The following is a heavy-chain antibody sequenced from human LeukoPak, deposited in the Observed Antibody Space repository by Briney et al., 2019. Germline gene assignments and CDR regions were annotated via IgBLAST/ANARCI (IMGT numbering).Heavy chain of an antibody. CDR3: ARDAGSSWYPFDY. CDR2: IYTSGST. D-gene: IGHD6-13*01. V-gene: IGHV4-61*02. CDR1: GGSISSGSYY. J-gene: IGHJ4*02. Sequence: TLSLTCPVSGGSISSGSYYWSWIRQPAGKGLEWIGRIYTSGSTNYNPSLKSRVTISVDTSKNQFSLKLSSVTAADTAVYYCARDAGSSWYPFDYWGQGTLVSVPS.